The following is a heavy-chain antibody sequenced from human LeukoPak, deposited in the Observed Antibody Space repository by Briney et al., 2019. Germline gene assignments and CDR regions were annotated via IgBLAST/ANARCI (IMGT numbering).Heavy chain of an antibody. J-gene: IGHJ6*03. CDR2: ISSSSSYI. D-gene: IGHD3-10*01. CDR3: ARVSESYGSGRINLQLMSPKTYYYMDV. V-gene: IGHV3-21*01. Sequence: RSGGSLRLSCAASGFTFSSYSMNWVRQAPGKGLEWVSSISSSSSYIYYADSVKGRFTISRDNAKNSLYLQMNSLRAEDTAVYYCARVSESYGSGRINLQLMSPKTYYYMDVWGKGTTVTVSS. CDR1: GFTFSSYS.